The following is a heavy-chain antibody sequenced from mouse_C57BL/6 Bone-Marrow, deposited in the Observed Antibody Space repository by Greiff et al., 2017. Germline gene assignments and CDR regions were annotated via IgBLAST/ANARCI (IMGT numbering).Heavy chain of an antibody. V-gene: IGHV1-81*01. J-gene: IGHJ4*01. CDR2: IYPGSGST. Sequence: QVQLQQSGAELARPGASVKLSCKASGYTFTSYGISWVKQRTGQGLEWIGDIYPGSGSTNYNEKFKSKATLTVDTSSSTAYMQLSSLTSEDSAVYYCARPTEYYYYAMDYWGQGTSVTVSS. CDR3: ARPTEYYYYAMDY. D-gene: IGHD1-1*01. CDR1: GYTFTSYG.